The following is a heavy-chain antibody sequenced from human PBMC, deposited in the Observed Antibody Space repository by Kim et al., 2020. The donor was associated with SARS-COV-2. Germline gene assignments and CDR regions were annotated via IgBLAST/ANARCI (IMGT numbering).Heavy chain of an antibody. V-gene: IGHV1-18*04. J-gene: IGHJ4*02. CDR3: ARDTAADTGAMGYFDY. CDR2: ISAYNGNT. CDR1: GYTFTSYG. Sequence: ASVKVSCKASGYTFTSYGISWVRQAPGQGLEWMGWISAYNGNTNYARSFQGRATMTTDTSTNVAYMELRSLRSDDTAVYYCARDTAADTGAMGYFDYWGQGNLVTVSS. D-gene: IGHD6-25*01.